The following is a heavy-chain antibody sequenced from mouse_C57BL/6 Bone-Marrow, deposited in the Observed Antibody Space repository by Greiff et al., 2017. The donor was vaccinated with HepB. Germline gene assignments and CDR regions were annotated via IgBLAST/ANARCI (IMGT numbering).Heavy chain of an antibody. J-gene: IGHJ3*01. CDR3: ARAPYYYGSSGFAY. CDR1: GYTFTSYW. D-gene: IGHD1-1*01. Sequence: QVQLQQPGAELVKPGASVKLSCKASGYTFTSYWMHWVKQRPGQGLEWIGMIHPNSGSTNYNEKFKSKATLTVDKSSSTAYMQLSSLTSEDSAVYYCARAPYYYGSSGFAYWGQGTLVTVSA. V-gene: IGHV1-64*01. CDR2: IHPNSGST.